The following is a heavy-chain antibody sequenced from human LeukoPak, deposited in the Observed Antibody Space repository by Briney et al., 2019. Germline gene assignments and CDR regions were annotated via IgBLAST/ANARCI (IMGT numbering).Heavy chain of an antibody. CDR3: ARLWSSSFYYYYMDG. CDR2: INSNGSTI. Sequence: GGSLRLSCAASGFTFSDYYMSWIRQAPGKGLEWVSYINSNGSTIYYADSVKGRFTISRDNAKNSLYLQMNSLRAEDTAVYYCARLWSSSFYYYYMDGWGKGTTVTVS. J-gene: IGHJ6*03. CDR1: GFTFSDYY. V-gene: IGHV3-11*01. D-gene: IGHD3-10*01.